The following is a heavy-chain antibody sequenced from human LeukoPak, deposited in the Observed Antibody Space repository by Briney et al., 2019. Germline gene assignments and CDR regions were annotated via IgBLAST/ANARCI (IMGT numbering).Heavy chain of an antibody. V-gene: IGHV4-34*01. CDR3: ARNGVNWNYESYGMDV. CDR2: INHSGST. Sequence: SETLSLTCAVYGGSFSGYYWSWIRQPPGKGLEWIGEINHSGSTNYNPSLKSRVTISVDTSKNQFSLQLNSVTPEDTAVYYCARNGVNWNYESYGMDVWGQGTTVTVSS. J-gene: IGHJ6*02. D-gene: IGHD1-7*01. CDR1: GGSFSGYY.